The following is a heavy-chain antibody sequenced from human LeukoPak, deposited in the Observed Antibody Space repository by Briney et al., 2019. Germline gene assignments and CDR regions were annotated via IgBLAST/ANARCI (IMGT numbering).Heavy chain of an antibody. V-gene: IGHV3-53*01. CDR1: GFTVSSNY. J-gene: IGHJ3*02. D-gene: IGHD2/OR15-2a*01. Sequence: GGSLRLSCAASGFTVSSNYMSWVHQAPGKGLEWVSVIYSGGSTYYADSVKGRFTISRDNSKNTLYLQMNSLRAEDTAVYYCARDNRITSDAFDIWGQGTMVTVSS. CDR3: ARDNRITSDAFDI. CDR2: IYSGGST.